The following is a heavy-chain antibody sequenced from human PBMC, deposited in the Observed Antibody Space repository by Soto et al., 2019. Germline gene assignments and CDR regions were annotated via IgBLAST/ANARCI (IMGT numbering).Heavy chain of an antibody. CDR1: GFTFSSYA. Sequence: GGSLRLSCAASGFTFSSYAMSWVRQAPGKGLEWVSAISGSGGSTYYADSVKGRFTISRDNSKNTLYLQMNSLRAEDTAVYYCAMYNWNDVEYFDYWGQGTLVTVSS. CDR2: ISGSGGST. J-gene: IGHJ4*02. D-gene: IGHD1-1*01. CDR3: AMYNWNDVEYFDY. V-gene: IGHV3-23*01.